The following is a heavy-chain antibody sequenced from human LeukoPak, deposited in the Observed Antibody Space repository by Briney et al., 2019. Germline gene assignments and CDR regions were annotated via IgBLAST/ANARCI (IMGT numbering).Heavy chain of an antibody. CDR1: GYTFTSYG. CDR2: ISAYNGNT. CDR3: ARKDYYDSSGYYLA. D-gene: IGHD3-22*01. J-gene: IGHJ5*02. Sequence: GASVKVSCKASGYTFTSYGISWVRQAPGQGLEWMGWISAYNGNTNYAQKLQGRVTMTTDTSTSTAYMELRSLRSDDTAVYYCARKDYYDSSGYYLAWGQGTLVTVSS. V-gene: IGHV1-18*01.